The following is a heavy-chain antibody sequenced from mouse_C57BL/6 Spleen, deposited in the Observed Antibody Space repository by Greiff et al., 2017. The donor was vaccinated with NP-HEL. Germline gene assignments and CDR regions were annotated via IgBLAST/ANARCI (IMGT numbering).Heavy chain of an antibody. Sequence: QVQLQQSGAELVRPGASVTLSCKASGYTFTDYEMHWVKQTPVHGLEWIGAIDPEPGGTAYNQKFKGKAILTADKSSSTAYMELRSLTSEDSAVYYCTRGTVGYFDYWGQGTTLTVSS. J-gene: IGHJ2*01. CDR2: IDPEPGGT. D-gene: IGHD1-1*01. CDR3: TRGTVGYFDY. V-gene: IGHV1-15*01. CDR1: GYTFTDYE.